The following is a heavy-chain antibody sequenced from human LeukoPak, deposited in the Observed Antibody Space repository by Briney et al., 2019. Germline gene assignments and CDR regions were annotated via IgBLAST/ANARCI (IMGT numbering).Heavy chain of an antibody. V-gene: IGHV3-23*01. CDR2: IIGSGGST. CDR1: GFIFSNYG. J-gene: IGHJ4*02. D-gene: IGHD5-18*01. Sequence: GGTLRLSCAASGFIFSNYGMSWVRQAPGKGLEWVSSIIGSGGSTYNADSVKGRFTISRDNSKNTVYLQMNSLRAEDTAIYYCAKGGTRGYSYDYWVDYWGQGTLVTVSS. CDR3: AKGGTRGYSYDYWVDY.